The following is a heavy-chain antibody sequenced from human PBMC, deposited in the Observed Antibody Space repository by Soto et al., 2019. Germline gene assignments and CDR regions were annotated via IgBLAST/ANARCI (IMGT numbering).Heavy chain of an antibody. J-gene: IGHJ6*02. CDR1: GYTFTDYY. V-gene: IGHV1-2*02. D-gene: IGHD6-19*01. Sequence: ASVKVSCKASGYTFTDYYIYWVRQAPGQGLEWMSWINPKSGDTNVAQNFQGRITMTRDTSIFTIYMELSSLTSDDTAIYYCARVLASGWYLPRAPYGMDVWGRGTTVTVSS. CDR2: INPKSGDT. CDR3: ARVLASGWYLPRAPYGMDV.